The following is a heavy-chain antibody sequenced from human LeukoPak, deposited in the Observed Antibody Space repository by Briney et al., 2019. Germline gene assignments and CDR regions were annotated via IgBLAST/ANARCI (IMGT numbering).Heavy chain of an antibody. D-gene: IGHD6-19*01. CDR3: ARARHMQWLMTDY. CDR1: GFTFSSYS. J-gene: IGHJ4*02. CDR2: ISSSSSYI. V-gene: IGHV3-21*01. Sequence: GGSLRLSCAASGFTFSSYSMNWVRQAPGKGLEWVSSISSSSSYIYYADSVKGRFTISRDNAKNSLYLQMNSLRAEDTAVYYCARARHMQWLMTDYWGRGTLVTVSS.